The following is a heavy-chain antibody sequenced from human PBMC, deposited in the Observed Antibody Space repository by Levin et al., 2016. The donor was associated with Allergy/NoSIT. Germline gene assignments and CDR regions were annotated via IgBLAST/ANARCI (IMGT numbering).Heavy chain of an antibody. CDR3: AKGKGYSSGWAVYFDY. J-gene: IGHJ4*02. V-gene: IGHV3-23*01. D-gene: IGHD6-19*01. Sequence: ETLSLTCAVSGGSISSSNWWSWVRQPPGKGLEWVSAISGSGGSTYYADSVKGRFTISRDNSKNTLYLQMNSLRAEDTAVYYCAKGKGYSSGWAVYFDYWGQGTLVTVSS. CDR2: ISGSGGST. CDR1: GGSISSSN.